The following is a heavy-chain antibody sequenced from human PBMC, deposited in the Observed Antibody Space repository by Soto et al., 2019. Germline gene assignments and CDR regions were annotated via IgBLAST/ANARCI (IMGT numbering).Heavy chain of an antibody. V-gene: IGHV3-30-3*01. CDR1: GFTFSSYA. CDR2: ISYDGSNK. Sequence: QVQLVESGGGVVQPGRSLRLSCAASGFTFSSYAMHWVRQAPGKGLEWVAVISYDGSNKYYADSVKGRFTISRDNSTNTLYLAMNSLRAEDTAVYYCAREWWGAGTTPYFDYWRQGTLVTVSS. CDR3: AREWWGAGTTPYFDY. J-gene: IGHJ4*02. D-gene: IGHD1-7*01.